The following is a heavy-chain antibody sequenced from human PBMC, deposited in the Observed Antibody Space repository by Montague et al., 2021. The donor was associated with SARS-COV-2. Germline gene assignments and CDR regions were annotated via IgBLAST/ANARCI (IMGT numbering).Heavy chain of an antibody. CDR1: GGSISSYY. D-gene: IGHD6-13*01. CDR3: ARDLVERSSWGTYYYYGMDV. V-gene: IGHV4-59*01. J-gene: IGHJ6*02. Sequence: SETLSLTCTVSGGSISSYYWSWIRQPPGKGLEWIGYTYYSGSTXXXPSXXXRVTISVDTSKNQFSLKLSSVTAADTAAYYCARDLVERSSWGTYYYYGMDVWGQGTTVTVSS. CDR2: TYYSGST.